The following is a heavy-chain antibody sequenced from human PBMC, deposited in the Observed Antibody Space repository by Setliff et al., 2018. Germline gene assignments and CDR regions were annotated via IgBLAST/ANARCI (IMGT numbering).Heavy chain of an antibody. CDR3: SRLVRYCTTTSCQRLSGDEY. CDR2: ISAYTGNA. Sequence: ASVKVSCKASGYPFTDYGITWVRQAPGQGLERMGWISAYTGNAYYAHKLQDRVTMTTDRSTGTAYMELRSLRSDDTAVYYCSRLVRYCTTTSCQRLSGDEYWGQGTLVTVSS. CDR1: GYPFTDYG. V-gene: IGHV1-18*01. J-gene: IGHJ4*02. D-gene: IGHD2-2*01.